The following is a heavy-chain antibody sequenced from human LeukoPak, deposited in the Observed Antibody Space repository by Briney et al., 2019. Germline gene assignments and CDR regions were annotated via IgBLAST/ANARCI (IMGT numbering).Heavy chain of an antibody. Sequence: PSETLSLTCTVSGGSISAYYWNWIRQPPGKGLEWIWEINHSGSTNYNPSLKSRVTISVDTSKNQFSLKLSSVTAADTAVYYCARGQIRGLGGNLGDWGQGTLVTVSS. V-gene: IGHV4-34*01. J-gene: IGHJ4*02. D-gene: IGHD1-1*01. CDR2: INHSGST. CDR3: ARGQIRGLGGNLGD. CDR1: GGSISAYY.